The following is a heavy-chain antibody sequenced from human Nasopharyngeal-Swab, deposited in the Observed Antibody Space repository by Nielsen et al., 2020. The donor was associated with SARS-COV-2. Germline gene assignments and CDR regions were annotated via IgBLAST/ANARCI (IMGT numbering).Heavy chain of an antibody. D-gene: IGHD2-15*01. CDR2: INPSGGST. Sequence: GESLKISCAASGFTFSSFGMHWVRQAPGQGLEWMGIINPSGGSTSYAQKFQGRVTMTRDTSTSTVYMELSSLRSEDTAVYYCARVGCSGGSCYVRAWFDPWGQGTLVTVSS. J-gene: IGHJ5*02. CDR3: ARVGCSGGSCYVRAWFDP. CDR1: GFTFSSFG. V-gene: IGHV1-46*01.